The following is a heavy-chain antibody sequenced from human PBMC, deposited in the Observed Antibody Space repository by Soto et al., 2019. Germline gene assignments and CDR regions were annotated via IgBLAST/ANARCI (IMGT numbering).Heavy chain of an antibody. V-gene: IGHV2-5*02. CDR1: GFSLSTSGVG. CDR2: IYWDDDK. J-gene: IGHJ4*02. D-gene: IGHD2-15*01. Sequence: QITLKESGPTLVKPTQTLTLTCTFSGFSLSTSGVGVGWIRQPPGKALEWLALIYWDDDKRYSPSLKSRLTITKDTSKNHVVLTMTNMDPVDTATYYCAHRPSYCSPGSCYSGFDYWGQGTLVTVSS. CDR3: AHRPSYCSPGSCYSGFDY.